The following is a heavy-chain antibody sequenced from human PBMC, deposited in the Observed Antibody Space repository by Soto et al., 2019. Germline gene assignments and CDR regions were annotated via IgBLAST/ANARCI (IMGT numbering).Heavy chain of an antibody. D-gene: IGHD3-3*01. Sequence: SVKVSCKASGGTFSSYAISWVRQAPGQGLEWMGGIIPIFGTANYAQKFQGRVTITADESTSTAYMELSSLRSEDTAVYYCARTGITIVGGVDYYYGRDVWGQGTTVTVAS. CDR2: IIPIFGTA. CDR1: GGTFSSYA. J-gene: IGHJ6*02. CDR3: ARTGITIVGGVDYYYGRDV. V-gene: IGHV1-69*13.